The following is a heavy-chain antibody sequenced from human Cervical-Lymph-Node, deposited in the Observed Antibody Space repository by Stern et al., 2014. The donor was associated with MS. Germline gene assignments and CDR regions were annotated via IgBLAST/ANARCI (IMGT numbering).Heavy chain of an antibody. CDR1: GFTFSSYG. V-gene: IGHV3-30*18. CDR2: ISYDGSNK. CDR3: AKVPLDGGIDY. D-gene: IGHD3/OR15-3a*01. J-gene: IGHJ4*02. Sequence: VQLLESGGGVVQPGRSLRLSCAASGFTFSSYGMHWVRQAPGKGLEWVAVISYDGSNKYYADSVKGRFTISRDNSKNTLYLQMNSLRAEDTAVYYCAKVPLDGGIDYWGQGTLVTVSS.